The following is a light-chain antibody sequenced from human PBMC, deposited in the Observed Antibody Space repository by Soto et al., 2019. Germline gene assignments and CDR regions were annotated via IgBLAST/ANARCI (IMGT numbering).Light chain of an antibody. CDR1: QSVSSS. CDR2: DAS. J-gene: IGKJ5*01. Sequence: EIVLTQSPATLSLSPGERATLSCRASQSVSSSLAWYQQKPGQAPRLLIYDASNRATGIPARFSGSGPGTDFTLTISSLEPEDFAVYYCQQRSSWPLFGQGTRLEIK. CDR3: QQRSSWPL. V-gene: IGKV3-11*01.